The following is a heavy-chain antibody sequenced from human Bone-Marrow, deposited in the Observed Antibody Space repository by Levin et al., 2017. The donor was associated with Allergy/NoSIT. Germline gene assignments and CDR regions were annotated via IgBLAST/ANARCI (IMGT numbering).Heavy chain of an antibody. CDR2: IYYSGTS. J-gene: IGHJ3*02. Sequence: SETLSLTCTVSGGSISSSYYWGWIRQPPGRGLEWIAYIYYSGTSYYNPSLGSRFTISVDTSKNQFSLKMSSVTAADTAVYYCARHGPAYYNDWSDAFDIWGQGTMVTVSS. V-gene: IGHV4-39*01. D-gene: IGHD3-9*01. CDR3: ARHGPAYYNDWSDAFDI. CDR1: GGSISSSYY.